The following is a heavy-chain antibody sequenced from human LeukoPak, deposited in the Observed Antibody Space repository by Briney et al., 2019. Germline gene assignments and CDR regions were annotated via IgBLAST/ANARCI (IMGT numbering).Heavy chain of an antibody. CDR2: INPYNGNT. V-gene: IGHV1-18*01. CDR1: GYTFTTYG. D-gene: IGHD5/OR15-5a*01. CDR3: AREIYDRFDF. Sequence: ASVKVSCKASGYTFTTYGISWVRQAPGQGLEWMGWINPYNGNTNYAQKFQGRVTLTTDTSTSTAYMDLRSLRSDDTAMYYCAREIYDRFDFWGQGTLVTVSS. J-gene: IGHJ4*02.